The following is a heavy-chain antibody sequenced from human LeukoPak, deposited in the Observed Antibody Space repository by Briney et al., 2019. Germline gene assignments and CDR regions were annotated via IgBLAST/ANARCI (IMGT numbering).Heavy chain of an antibody. CDR2: IYYSGST. J-gene: IGHJ4*02. D-gene: IGHD3-9*01. CDR1: GGSIGSTDYY. Sequence: TSETLSLTCTVSGGSIGSTDYYWGWVRQPPGKGLEWIGSIYYSGSTYYNPSLKSRVTISVDTSKNQFSLKLSSVTAADTAVYYCARTLYDILTASYFGSSQSFDTWGQGTLVTASS. CDR3: ARTLYDILTASYFGSSQSFDT. V-gene: IGHV4-39*01.